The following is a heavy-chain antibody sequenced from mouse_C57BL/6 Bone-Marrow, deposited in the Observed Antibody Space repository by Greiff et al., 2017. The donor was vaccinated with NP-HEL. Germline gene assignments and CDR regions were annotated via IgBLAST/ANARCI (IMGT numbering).Heavy chain of an antibody. V-gene: IGHV1-64*01. CDR1: GYTFTSYW. Sequence: QVQLKESGAELVKPGASVKLSCKASGYTFTSYWMHWVKQRPGQGLEWIGMIHPNSGSTNYNEKFKSKATLTVDKSSSTAYMQLSSLTSEGAAVCYGARSGRLRRGYFDVWGTETTVTVSS. CDR2: IHPNSGST. J-gene: IGHJ1*03. CDR3: ARSGRLRRGYFDV. D-gene: IGHD2-4*01.